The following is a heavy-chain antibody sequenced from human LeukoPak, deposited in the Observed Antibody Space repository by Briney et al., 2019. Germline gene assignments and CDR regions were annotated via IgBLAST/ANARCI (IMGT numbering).Heavy chain of an antibody. Sequence: GGSLRLSCAAFGFTFSSHGMSWVRQTPGKGLEWVSSISTSGDGTVYADSVKGRVTISRDNSKNTLYLQMNSLRAEDTAVYSCAKNLLGSGAYSWYFDLWGRGTLVTVSS. D-gene: IGHD1-26*01. V-gene: IGHV3-23*01. CDR3: AKNLLGSGAYSWYFDL. CDR1: GFTFSSHG. J-gene: IGHJ2*01. CDR2: ISTSGDGT.